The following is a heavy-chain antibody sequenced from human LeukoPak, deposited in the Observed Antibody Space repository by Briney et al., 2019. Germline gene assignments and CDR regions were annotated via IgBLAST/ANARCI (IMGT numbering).Heavy chain of an antibody. CDR1: GFPFSSYS. J-gene: IGHJ4*02. D-gene: IGHD3-22*01. V-gene: IGHV3-21*01. Sequence: GESLKISCAASGFPFSSYSMNGVRQALGKGLEWVSSISSSSSYIYYADSVKGRFTISRDNAKNSLYLQMNSLRAEDTAVYYCARVSDSSGYYYQDYWGQGTLVTVSS. CDR2: ISSSSSYI. CDR3: ARVSDSSGYYYQDY.